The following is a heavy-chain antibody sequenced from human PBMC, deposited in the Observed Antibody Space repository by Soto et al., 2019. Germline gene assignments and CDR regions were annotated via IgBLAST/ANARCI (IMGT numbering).Heavy chain of an antibody. V-gene: IGHV3-33*01. J-gene: IGHJ6*02. CDR2: IWYDGSNK. Sequence: PGGSLRLSCAASGFTFSSYGMHWVRQAPGKGLEWVAVIWYDGSNKYYADSVKGRFTISRDNSKNTLYLQMNSLRAEDTAVYYCARDLPLTYDFWSGPVEEYGMDVWGQGTTVTVSS. CDR1: GFTFSSYG. D-gene: IGHD3-3*01. CDR3: ARDLPLTYDFWSGPVEEYGMDV.